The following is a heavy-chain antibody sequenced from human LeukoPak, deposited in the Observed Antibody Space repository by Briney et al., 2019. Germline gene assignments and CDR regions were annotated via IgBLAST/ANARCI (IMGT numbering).Heavy chain of an antibody. D-gene: IGHD6-19*01. Sequence: SETLSLTCTVSGGSISSYYWSWIRQPPGKGLEWIGYIYYSGSTNYNPSLKSRVTISVDTSKNQFSLKLSSVTAADTAVYYCARSLYSSGWYTASNDAFDIWGQGTMVTVSS. CDR3: ARSLYSSGWYTASNDAFDI. V-gene: IGHV4-59*01. CDR2: IYYSGST. CDR1: GGSISSYY. J-gene: IGHJ3*02.